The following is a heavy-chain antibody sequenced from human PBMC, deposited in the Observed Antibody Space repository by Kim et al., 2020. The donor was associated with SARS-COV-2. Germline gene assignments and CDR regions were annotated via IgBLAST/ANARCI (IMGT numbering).Heavy chain of an antibody. J-gene: IGHJ4*02. D-gene: IGHD6-6*01. CDR1: GGPFTGYF. Sequence: SETLSLTCAVNGGPFTGYFWSWIRQPPGKGLEWIGEITHSGSSNYNPSLKSRVTISVDMSKSQFSLYLTSVTAADTAMYYCARNPRTTSRRFDYWGQGLLVTVTS. CDR2: ITHSGSS. V-gene: IGHV4-34*01. CDR3: ARNPRTTSRRFDY.